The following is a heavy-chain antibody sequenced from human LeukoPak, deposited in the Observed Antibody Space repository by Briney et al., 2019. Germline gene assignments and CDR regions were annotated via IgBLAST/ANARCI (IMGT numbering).Heavy chain of an antibody. J-gene: IGHJ3*02. CDR3: AGDLRSVIVVVGAFDI. CDR1: GFNFNNYW. V-gene: IGHV3-7*01. Sequence: GGSLRLSCAASGFNFNNYWMSWVRQAPGKGLEWVANIHQHGTETNYVDSVKGRFTISRDNANNLLYLQMNSLRAEDTAVYYCAGDLRSVIVVVGAFDIWGQGTMVTVSS. D-gene: IGHD3-22*01. CDR2: IHQHGTET.